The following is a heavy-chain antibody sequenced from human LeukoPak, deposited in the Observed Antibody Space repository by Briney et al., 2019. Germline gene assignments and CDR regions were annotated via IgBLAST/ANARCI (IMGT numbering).Heavy chain of an antibody. CDR2: IYYSGST. CDR1: GGSISSSSYY. V-gene: IGHV4-39*01. D-gene: IGHD4-17*01. CDR3: ARVRREYYFDY. J-gene: IGHJ4*02. Sequence: KASETLSLTCTVSGGSISSSSYYWGWIRQPPGKGLEWIGSIYYSGSTYYNPSLKSRVTISVDTSKNQFSLKVSSVTAADTAVYYCARVRREYYFDYWGQGTLVTVSS.